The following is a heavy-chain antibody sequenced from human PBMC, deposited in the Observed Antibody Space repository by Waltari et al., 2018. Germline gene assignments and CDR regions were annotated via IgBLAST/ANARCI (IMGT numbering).Heavy chain of an antibody. CDR2: INPSGGST. D-gene: IGHD2-21*01. J-gene: IGHJ4*02. V-gene: IGHV1-46*01. CDR1: GYTFTSYY. CDR3: ARAEPERAYFR. Sequence: QVQLVQSGAEVKKPGASVKVSCKASGYTFTSYYMHWRRQAPGQGLEWMGIINPSGGSTSYAQKFQGRVTMTRDTSTSTVYMELSSLRSEDTAVYYCARAEPERAYFRWGQGTLVTVSS.